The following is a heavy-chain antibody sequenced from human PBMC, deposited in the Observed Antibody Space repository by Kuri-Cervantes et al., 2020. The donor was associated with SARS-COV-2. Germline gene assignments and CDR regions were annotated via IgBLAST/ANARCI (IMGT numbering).Heavy chain of an antibody. V-gene: IGHV4-38-2*02. CDR3: AVARQRGIDY. D-gene: IGHD3-10*01. CDR2: IYHSGST. Sequence: GSLRLSCTVSGYSISSGYYWGWIRQPPGKGLEWIGSIYHSGSTYYNPSLKSRVTISVDTSKNQFSLKLSSVTAADTAVYYCAVARQRGIDYWGQGTLVTVSS. CDR1: GYSISSGYY. J-gene: IGHJ4*02.